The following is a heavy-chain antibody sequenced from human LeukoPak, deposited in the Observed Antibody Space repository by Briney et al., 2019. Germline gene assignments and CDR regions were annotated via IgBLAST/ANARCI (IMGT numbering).Heavy chain of an antibody. J-gene: IGHJ2*01. V-gene: IGHV4-39*01. CDR1: GGSITSSSYY. D-gene: IGHD3-22*01. CDR3: ARQSESGYYYWYFDL. Sequence: SETLSLTCSVSGGSITSSSYYWGWIRQPPEKGLEWIGSIYYTGGTNYSPSLKSRVTMSVDTFKNQFSLKLSSVTAADTAVYYCARQSESGYYYWYFDLWGRGTLVTVSS. CDR2: IYYTGGT.